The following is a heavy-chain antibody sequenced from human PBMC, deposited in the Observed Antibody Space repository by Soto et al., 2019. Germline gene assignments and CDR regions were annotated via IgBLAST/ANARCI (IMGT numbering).Heavy chain of an antibody. V-gene: IGHV1-69*13. CDR2: IIPILGTA. D-gene: IGHD5-12*01. CDR1: GGTFSSYA. Sequence: SVKVSCKASGGTFSSYAISWVRQAPGQGLEWMGGIIPILGTANYAQKFQGRVTITADESTSTAYMELSSLRSEDTAVYYCARVPGLYGYSGYEYYFDYWGQGTLVTVSS. J-gene: IGHJ4*02. CDR3: ARVPGLYGYSGYEYYFDY.